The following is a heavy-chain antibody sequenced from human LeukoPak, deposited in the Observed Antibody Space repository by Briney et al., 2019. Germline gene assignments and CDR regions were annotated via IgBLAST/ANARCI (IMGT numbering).Heavy chain of an antibody. D-gene: IGHD6-19*01. CDR3: ARGQERFNIGWYAGD. CDR2: INHSGGT. Sequence: SETLSLTCALYGGSFSGYYGTWIRQPPGKGLEWIGEINHSGGTNHNPSLKSRVTISLDTSKNQFSLKMNSVTAADTAVYYCARGQERFNIGWYAGDWGQGILVTVSS. J-gene: IGHJ4*02. CDR1: GGSFSGYY. V-gene: IGHV4-34*01.